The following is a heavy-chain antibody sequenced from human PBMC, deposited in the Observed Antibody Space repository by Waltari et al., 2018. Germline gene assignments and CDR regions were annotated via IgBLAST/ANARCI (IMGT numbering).Heavy chain of an antibody. V-gene: IGHV3-21*01. Sequence: EVQLVESGGGLVRPGGSLRLSCGASGSSLSSYSMNWVRQAPGKGLEWVSSISSSTTYIHYADSVKGRFTISRDNAKNSLYLQMNSLRVEDTAVYYCVSGGWGFYFDYWGQGTVVTVSS. CDR3: VSGGWGFYFDY. CDR2: ISSSTTYI. J-gene: IGHJ4*02. D-gene: IGHD7-27*01. CDR1: GSSLSSYS.